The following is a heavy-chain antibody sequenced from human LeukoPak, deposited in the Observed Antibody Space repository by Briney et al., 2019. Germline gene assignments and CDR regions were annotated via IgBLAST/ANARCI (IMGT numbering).Heavy chain of an antibody. V-gene: IGHV5-51*01. CDR3: ARSGGRGGNPDFDY. J-gene: IGHJ4*02. CDR2: IYPGDSDT. CDR1: GYTFTSYG. Sequence: KVSCKASGYTFTSYGIGWVRQMPGKGLEWMGIIYPGDSDTRYSPSFRGQVTISADKSISTAYLQWSSLKASDTAMYYCARSGGRGGNPDFDYWGQGTLVTVSS. D-gene: IGHD4-23*01.